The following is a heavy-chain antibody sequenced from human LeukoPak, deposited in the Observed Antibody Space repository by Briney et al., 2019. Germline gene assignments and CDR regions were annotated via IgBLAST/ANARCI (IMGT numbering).Heavy chain of an antibody. V-gene: IGHV3-11*01. J-gene: IGHJ5*02. CDR3: ARAGCSSTSCYRAGWFDP. CDR2: ISSSGSII. CDR1: GFTFSDYY. Sequence: GGSLRLSCAASGFTFSDYYMSWIRQAPGKGLEWVSYISSSGSIIYYADSVKGRFTISRDNAKNSLYLQMNSLRAEDTAVYYCARAGCSSTSCYRAGWFDPWGQGTLVTVSS. D-gene: IGHD2-2*02.